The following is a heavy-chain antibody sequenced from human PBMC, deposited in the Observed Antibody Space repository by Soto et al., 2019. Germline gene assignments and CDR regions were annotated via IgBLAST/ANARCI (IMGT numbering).Heavy chain of an antibody. CDR2: SSDRRTGNT. D-gene: IGHD6-19*01. J-gene: IGHJ4*02. Sequence: GGSLRLSCAASGFTFSSYTLDWVRRAPGKGLEWVATSSDRRTGNTHYSDSVRGRFTLSRDYSRNILFLQIDSLRADDTALYHCTTWQSAHFDYWGRGNQVTVGS. V-gene: IGHV3-23*01. CDR3: TTWQSAHFDY. CDR1: GFTFSSYT.